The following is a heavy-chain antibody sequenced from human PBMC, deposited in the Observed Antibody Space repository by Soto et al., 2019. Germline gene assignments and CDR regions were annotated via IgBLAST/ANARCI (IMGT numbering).Heavy chain of an antibody. CDR3: ARTITGYFWAGAY. D-gene: IGHD1-1*01. V-gene: IGHV3-23*01. CDR2: IGGSGANT. CDR1: GFTFNMYA. J-gene: IGHJ4*02. Sequence: GGSLTLSCAASGFTFNMYARSWVRQAPGKGLEWVSGIGGSGANTYYADFVKGRFTISRDNSKNTLYLQMDSLRAEDTAIYYCARTITGYFWAGAYWGQGTLVTVSS.